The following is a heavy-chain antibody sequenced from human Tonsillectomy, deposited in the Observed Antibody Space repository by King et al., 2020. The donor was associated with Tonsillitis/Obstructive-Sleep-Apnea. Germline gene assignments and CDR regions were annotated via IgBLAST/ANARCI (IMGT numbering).Heavy chain of an antibody. CDR3: AIAPPYCGGGCSHFDY. CDR1: GYSFTSYW. J-gene: IGHJ4*02. CDR2: IYPGDSDT. Sequence: VQLVESGAEVKKPGESPKISCKGSGYSFTSYWIGWVRQMPGKGLEWMGIIYPGDSDTRYSPSFQGQVTISADKSISTPYLQWSSLKASDTAMYYWAIAPPYCGGGCSHFDYWGQGTLVTVSS. V-gene: IGHV5-51*01. D-gene: IGHD2-21*01.